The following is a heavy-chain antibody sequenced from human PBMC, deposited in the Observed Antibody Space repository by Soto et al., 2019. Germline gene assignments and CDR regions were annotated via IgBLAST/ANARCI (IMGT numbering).Heavy chain of an antibody. V-gene: IGHV1-69*04. CDR3: AREQYSSSSGHDAFDI. Sequence: GASVKVSCKASGGTFSSYTISWVRQAPGQGLEWMGRIIPILGIANYAQKFQGRVTITADKSTSTAYMELSSLRSEDTAVYYCAREQYSSSSGHDAFDIWGQGTMVT. CDR2: IIPILGIA. D-gene: IGHD6-6*01. CDR1: GGTFSSYT. J-gene: IGHJ3*02.